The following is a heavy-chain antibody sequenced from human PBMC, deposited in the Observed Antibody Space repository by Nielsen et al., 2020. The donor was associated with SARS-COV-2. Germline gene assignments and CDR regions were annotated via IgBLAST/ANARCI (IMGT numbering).Heavy chain of an antibody. D-gene: IGHD4-17*01. CDR3: AGTVTTFDYYYGMDV. J-gene: IGHJ6*02. CDR1: GFTFSSYA. CDR2: ISGSGGST. V-gene: IGHV3-23*01. Sequence: GGSLRLSCAASGFTFSSYAMSWVRQAPGKGLEWVSAISGSGGSTYYADSVKGRFTISRDNSKNTLYLQMNSLRAEDTAVYYCAGTVTTFDYYYGMDVWGQGTTVIVSS.